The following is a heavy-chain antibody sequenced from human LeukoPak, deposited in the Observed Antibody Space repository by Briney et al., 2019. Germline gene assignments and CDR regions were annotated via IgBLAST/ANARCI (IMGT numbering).Heavy chain of an antibody. Sequence: PSETLSLTCAVSGGSISSGGYSWSWIRQPPGKGLEWIGYIYHSGSTYYNPSLKSRVTISVDRSKNQFSLKLSSVTVADTAVYYCARGQSGMIVYFDYWGQGTLVTVSS. CDR3: ARGQSGMIVYFDY. CDR1: GGSISSGGYS. CDR2: IYHSGST. J-gene: IGHJ4*02. D-gene: IGHD3-22*01. V-gene: IGHV4-30-2*01.